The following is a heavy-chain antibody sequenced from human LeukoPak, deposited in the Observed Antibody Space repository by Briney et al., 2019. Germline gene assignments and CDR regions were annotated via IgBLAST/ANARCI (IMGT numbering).Heavy chain of an antibody. CDR3: AKEPYSGSQLLDY. V-gene: IGHV4-34*01. Sequence: PSETLSLTCAVYGGSFSGYYWSWIRQPPGKGLEWIGEINHSGSTNYNPSLKSRVTISVDTSKNQFSLKLSSVTAADTAVYYCAKEPYSGSQLLDYWGQGTLVTVSS. J-gene: IGHJ4*02. CDR1: GGSFSGYY. D-gene: IGHD1-26*01. CDR2: INHSGST.